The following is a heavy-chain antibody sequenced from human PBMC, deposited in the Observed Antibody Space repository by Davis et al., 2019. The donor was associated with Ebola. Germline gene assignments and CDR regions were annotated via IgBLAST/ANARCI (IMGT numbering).Heavy chain of an antibody. Sequence: GESLKISCAASGFTFSSYAMNWVRQAPGKGLEWVSGISGSGGSTYYADSVKGRFTISRDNSKNTLYLQMNSLRAEDTAVYYCAKEPLRFLPNYYFDYWGQGTLVTVSS. CDR3: AKEPLRFLPNYYFDY. CDR1: GFTFSSYA. CDR2: ISGSGGST. J-gene: IGHJ4*02. V-gene: IGHV3-23*01. D-gene: IGHD3-3*01.